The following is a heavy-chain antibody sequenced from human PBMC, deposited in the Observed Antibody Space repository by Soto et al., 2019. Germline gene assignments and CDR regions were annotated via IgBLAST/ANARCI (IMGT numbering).Heavy chain of an antibody. CDR1: GFTFSSYA. J-gene: IGHJ3*02. V-gene: IGHV3-23*01. Sequence: GGSLRLSCAASGFTFSSYAMSWVRQAPGKGLEWVSAISGSGGSTYYADSVKGRFTISRDNSKNTLYLQMNSLRAEDTAVYYCAKESQDSPYGDIFVSAFDIWGQGTMVTVSS. CDR3: AKESQDSPYGDIFVSAFDI. D-gene: IGHD4-17*01. CDR2: ISGSGGST.